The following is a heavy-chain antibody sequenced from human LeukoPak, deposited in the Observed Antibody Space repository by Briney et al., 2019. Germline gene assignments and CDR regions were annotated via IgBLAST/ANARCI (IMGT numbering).Heavy chain of an antibody. Sequence: GGSLRLSCAASGFSFSRYRMNWVRQAPGKGLEWVSSISSNGDYIYYGDSVKGRFTMSRDNAKNSLYLQLSSLRAEDTAVYYCARDPYGMDVWGQGTTVTVSS. V-gene: IGHV3-21*04. CDR2: ISSNGDYI. CDR3: ARDPYGMDV. J-gene: IGHJ6*02. CDR1: GFSFSRYR.